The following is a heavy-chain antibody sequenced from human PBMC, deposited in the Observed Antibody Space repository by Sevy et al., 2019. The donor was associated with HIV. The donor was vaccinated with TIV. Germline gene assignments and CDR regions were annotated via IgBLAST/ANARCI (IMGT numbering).Heavy chain of an antibody. Sequence: GGSLRLSCTASGFAIDSYSMNWVRQAPGKGLEWLSSISGSSSHIFYADSVRGRFTISRDNARNSVYLRMNSLRAEDTALYFCARDPTDDSGYSQGMDACGQGTTVTVSS. CDR3: ARDPTDDSGYSQGMDA. V-gene: IGHV3-21*01. D-gene: IGHD3-22*01. CDR2: ISGSSSHI. CDR1: GFAIDSYS. J-gene: IGHJ6*02.